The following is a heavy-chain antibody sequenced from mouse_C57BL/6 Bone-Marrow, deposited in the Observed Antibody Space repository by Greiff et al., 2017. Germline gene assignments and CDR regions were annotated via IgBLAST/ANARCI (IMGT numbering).Heavy chain of an antibody. V-gene: IGHV5-12*01. D-gene: IGHD1-1*01. Sequence: EVKLEESGGGLVQPGGSLKLSCAASGFTFSDYYMYWVRQTPEKRLEWVAYISNGGGSTYYPDTVKGRFTISRDNAKNTLYLQMSRLKSEDTAMYYCARHRQLLRYGAMDYWGQGTSVTVSS. CDR1: GFTFSDYY. J-gene: IGHJ4*01. CDR2: ISNGGGST. CDR3: ARHRQLLRYGAMDY.